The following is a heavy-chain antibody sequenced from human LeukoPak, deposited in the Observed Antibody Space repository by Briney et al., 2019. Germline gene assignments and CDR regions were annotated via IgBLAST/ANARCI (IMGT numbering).Heavy chain of an antibody. D-gene: IGHD3-9*01. CDR2: IYHSGST. Sequence: SETLSLTCTVSGYSISSGYYWGWIRQPPGKGLEWIGSIYHSGSTYYNPSLKSRVTISVDTSKNQFSLKLGSVTAADTAVYYCAIDPYYDILTGYQEDYWGQGTLVTVSS. J-gene: IGHJ4*02. V-gene: IGHV4-38-2*02. CDR1: GYSISSGYY. CDR3: AIDPYYDILTGYQEDY.